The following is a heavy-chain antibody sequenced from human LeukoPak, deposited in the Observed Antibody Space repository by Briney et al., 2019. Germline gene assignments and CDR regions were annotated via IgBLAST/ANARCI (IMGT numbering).Heavy chain of an antibody. CDR2: ISAYNGNT. V-gene: IGHV1-18*04. D-gene: IGHD5-18*01. CDR1: GYTFISYG. Sequence: ASVKVSYKTSGYTFISYGISWVRQAPGQGLEWMGWISAYNGNTNYAQNLQGRVTMTTDTSTSTAYMELRTLRSDDTAIYYCAREKSTHRWLPYCGQGTLFTVSS. J-gene: IGHJ4*02. CDR3: AREKSTHRWLPY.